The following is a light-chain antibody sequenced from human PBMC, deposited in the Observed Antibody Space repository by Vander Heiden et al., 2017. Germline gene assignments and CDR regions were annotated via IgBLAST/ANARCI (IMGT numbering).Light chain of an antibody. V-gene: IGLV3-21*02. CDR1: DIGYQC. CDR3: QVWDSSRDHVV. J-gene: IGLJ2*01. Sequence: SYVLTQPPSVSVAPGQTARLTCAEDDIGYQCVHWYRQRPGQAPVMVVSDDTDRPSGIPERFSGSKSGDTAILTITRVAAGDEADYFCQVWDSSRDHVVFGGGTKLTVL. CDR2: DDT.